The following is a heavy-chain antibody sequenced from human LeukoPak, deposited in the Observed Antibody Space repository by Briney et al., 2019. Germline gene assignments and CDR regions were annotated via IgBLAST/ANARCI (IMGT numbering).Heavy chain of an antibody. V-gene: IGHV3-66*01. CDR1: GFTVSSNY. D-gene: IGHD6-13*01. J-gene: IGHJ6*02. CDR3: ARDLTIAAAGKQSGMDV. CDR2: IYSGGST. Sequence: GGSLRLSCAASGFTVSSNYMSWVRQAPGKGLEWVSVIYSGGSTYYADSVKGRFTISRDSSKNTLYLQMNSLRAEDTAVYYCARDLTIAAAGKQSGMDVWGQGTTVTVSS.